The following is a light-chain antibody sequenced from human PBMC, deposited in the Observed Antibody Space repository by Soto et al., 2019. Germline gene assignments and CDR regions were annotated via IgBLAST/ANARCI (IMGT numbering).Light chain of an antibody. CDR1: QSVSNNY. CDR2: GAS. J-gene: IGKJ1*01. V-gene: IGKV3-20*01. Sequence: EMVMTQSPAILSVSPGETVTLSCRASQSVSNNYLAWYQQKPGQAPRLLIYGASNRATGIPDRFSGSGSGTDFTLTISRLEPEDFAVYYCQQYGSSGTFGQGTKVDIK. CDR3: QQYGSSGT.